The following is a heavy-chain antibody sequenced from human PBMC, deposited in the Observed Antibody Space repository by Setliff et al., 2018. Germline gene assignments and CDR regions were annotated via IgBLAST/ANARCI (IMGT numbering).Heavy chain of an antibody. CDR1: GGSFSGYY. V-gene: IGHV4-34*01. CDR3: ARLGGVGATILNYFDY. CDR2: IYYSGST. Sequence: SETLSLTCAVYGGSFSGYYWSWIRQPPGKGLEWIGSIYYSGSTYYNPSLKSRVTISVDTSKNQFSLKLSSVTAADTAVYYCARLGGVGATILNYFDYWGQGTLVTVSS. D-gene: IGHD1-26*01. J-gene: IGHJ4*02.